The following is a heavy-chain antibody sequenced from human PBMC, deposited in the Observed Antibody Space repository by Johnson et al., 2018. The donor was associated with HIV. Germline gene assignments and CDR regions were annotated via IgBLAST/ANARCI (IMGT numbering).Heavy chain of an antibody. CDR3: AKLRWAPRAFDI. CDR2: ISHDGSDK. CDR1: GFTFSSYG. D-gene: IGHD4-23*01. V-gene: IGHV3-30*18. Sequence: QVQLVESGGRVVQPGRSLRLSCAASGFTFSSYGMHWVRQAPGKGLEWVAVISHDGSDKNYADSVQGRFTISRDNSKNTLFLQMNSLRAEDTAVYYCAKLRWAPRAFDIWGQGTMVTVSS. J-gene: IGHJ3*02.